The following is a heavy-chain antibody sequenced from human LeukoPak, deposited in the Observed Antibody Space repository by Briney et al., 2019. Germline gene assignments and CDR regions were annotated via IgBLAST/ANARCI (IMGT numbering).Heavy chain of an antibody. CDR1: GYTFTSYG. CDR3: ARDLFSGSYLGMNAFDI. V-gene: IGHV1-18*01. J-gene: IGHJ3*02. D-gene: IGHD1-26*01. CDR2: ISAYNGNT. Sequence: GASVKVSCKASGYTFTSYGISWVRQAPGQGLEWMGWISAYNGNTNYAQKLQGRVTMTTDTSTSTAYMELRSLGSDDTAVYYCARDLFSGSYLGMNAFDIWGQGTMVTVSS.